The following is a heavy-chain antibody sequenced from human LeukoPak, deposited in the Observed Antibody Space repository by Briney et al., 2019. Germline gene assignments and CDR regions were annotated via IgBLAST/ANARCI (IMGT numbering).Heavy chain of an antibody. V-gene: IGHV4-59*05. J-gene: IGHJ4*02. CDR2: IYYSGST. Sequence: SETLSLTCTVSGGSISSYYWSWIRQPPGKGLEWIGSIYYSGSTYYNPSLKSRVTISVDTSKNQFSLKLSSVTAADTAVYYCARHISNYYFDYWGQGTLVTVSS. CDR1: GGSISSYY. CDR3: ARHISNYYFDY. D-gene: IGHD4-11*01.